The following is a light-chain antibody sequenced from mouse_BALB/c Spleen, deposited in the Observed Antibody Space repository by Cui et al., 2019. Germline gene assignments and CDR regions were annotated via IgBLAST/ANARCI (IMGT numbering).Light chain of an antibody. V-gene: IGKV4-57*01. CDR2: STS. CDR1: SSLSY. J-gene: IGKJ4*01. Sequence: QIVLTQSPAIMSASPGEKVTITCSASSSLSYMHWFQQKPGTSPKLWIYSTSNLASGVPARFSGSGSGTSYSLTISRMEAEDAATYYCQQRSSYPFTFGSGTKLEIK. CDR3: QQRSSYPFT.